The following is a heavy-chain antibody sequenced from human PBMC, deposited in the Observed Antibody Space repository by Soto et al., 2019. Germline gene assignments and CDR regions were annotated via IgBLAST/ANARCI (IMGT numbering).Heavy chain of an antibody. Sequence: SETLSLTCAVYGGSFSGYYWSWIRQPPGKGLEWIGEINHSGSTNYNPSLKSRVTISVDTSKNQFSLKLSSVTAADTAVYYCARVRFTEVEYYGMDVWGQGTTVTVSS. J-gene: IGHJ6*02. CDR2: INHSGST. D-gene: IGHD3-10*01. CDR1: GGSFSGYY. CDR3: ARVRFTEVEYYGMDV. V-gene: IGHV4-34*01.